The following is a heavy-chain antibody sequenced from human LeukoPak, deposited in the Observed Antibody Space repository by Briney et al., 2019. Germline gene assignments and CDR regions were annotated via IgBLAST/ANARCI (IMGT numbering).Heavy chain of an antibody. V-gene: IGHV4-34*01. D-gene: IGHD5-18*01. CDR3: ARGVHSYGLYYFDY. Sequence: PSETLSLTCAVYGGSFSGYYWSWIRQPPGKGLEWIGEINHSGSTNYNPSLKSRVTISVDTSKYQFSLKLSSVTAADTAVYYCARGVHSYGLYYFDYWGQGTLVTVSS. CDR1: GGSFSGYY. J-gene: IGHJ4*02. CDR2: INHSGST.